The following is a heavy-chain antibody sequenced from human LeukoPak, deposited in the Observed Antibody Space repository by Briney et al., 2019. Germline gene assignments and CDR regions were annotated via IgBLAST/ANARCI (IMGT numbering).Heavy chain of an antibody. CDR3: ARIPLWFGGYYGMDV. V-gene: IGHV4-59*01. CDR2: IYYSGST. D-gene: IGHD3-10*01. J-gene: IGHJ6*02. CDR1: GGTISSYY. Sequence: SSETLSLTCTVSGGTISSYYWSWIRQPPGKGLEWIGYIYYSGSTKYNPSLKSRVTISVDTSKNQFSLKLSSVTAADTAVYYCARIPLWFGGYYGMDVWGQGTTVTVSS.